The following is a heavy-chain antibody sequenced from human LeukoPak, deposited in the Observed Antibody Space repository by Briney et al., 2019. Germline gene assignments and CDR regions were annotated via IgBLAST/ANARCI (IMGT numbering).Heavy chain of an antibody. D-gene: IGHD6-13*01. Sequence: GGSLRLSCAASGFTFSSYSMNWVRQAPGKVLEWVSSISSSSSYIYYADSVKGRFTISRDNAKNSLYLQMNSLRAEDTAVYYCARDGGSSSWYVLYYYYMDVWGKGTTVTVSS. CDR2: ISSSSSYI. J-gene: IGHJ6*03. V-gene: IGHV3-21*01. CDR3: ARDGGSSSWYVLYYYYMDV. CDR1: GFTFSSYS.